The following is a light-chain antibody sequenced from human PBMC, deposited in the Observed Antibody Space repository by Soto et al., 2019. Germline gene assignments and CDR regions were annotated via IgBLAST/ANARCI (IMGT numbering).Light chain of an antibody. V-gene: IGKV3-20*01. CDR2: GAS. J-gene: IGKJ1*01. Sequence: EIVFTQSPGTLSLSPGERTTLSCRASQSISSSYLAWYQQKPGQAPRLLGYGASSRATGIPDRFSGSGSGTDCTLTISKLEPEDFALYYCQQYSSTFWTLGQGTKVEIK. CDR3: QQYSSTFWT. CDR1: QSISSSY.